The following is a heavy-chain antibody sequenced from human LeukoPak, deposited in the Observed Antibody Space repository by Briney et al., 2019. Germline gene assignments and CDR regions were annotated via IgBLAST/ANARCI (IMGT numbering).Heavy chain of an antibody. CDR3: AKAQGTTRSAFDI. CDR1: GFTFSSYG. V-gene: IGHV3-30*18. CDR2: ISYDGSNK. Sequence: PGGSLRLSCAASGFTFSSYGMHWVRQVPGKGLEWVAVISYDGSNKYYADSVKGRFTISRDNSKNTLYLQMNSLRAEDTAVYYCAKAQGTTRSAFDIWGQGTMVTVSS. D-gene: IGHD3-10*01. J-gene: IGHJ3*02.